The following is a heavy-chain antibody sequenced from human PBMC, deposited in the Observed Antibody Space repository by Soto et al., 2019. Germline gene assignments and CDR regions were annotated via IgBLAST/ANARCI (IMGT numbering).Heavy chain of an antibody. V-gene: IGHV1-46*03. CDR3: GRGDWNYYYGMDV. D-gene: IGHD2-21*01. J-gene: IGHJ6*04. CDR1: GYTFTRYY. Sequence: QVQLVQSGAEVKKPGASVKLSCKASGYTFTRYYMHWVRQAPGQGLEWMGIINPSGGSTTYAQKFQGRVTMTRDTSTSTVYMELSSLRSEDTAVYYCGRGDWNYYYGMDVWGKGTTVTVSS. CDR2: INPSGGST.